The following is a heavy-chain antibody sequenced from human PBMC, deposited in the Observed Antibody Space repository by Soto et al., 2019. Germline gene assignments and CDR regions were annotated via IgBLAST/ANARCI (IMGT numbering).Heavy chain of an antibody. D-gene: IGHD3-22*01. V-gene: IGHV3-23*01. Sequence: PGGSLRLSCAASGFTFSSYAMSWVRQAPGNGLEWVSAITGGGGSTYYADSVKGRFTISRDNSKNTLYLQMNSLRAEDTAVYYCAKDRYLDHDSRGLDFDYWGQGTLVTVSS. J-gene: IGHJ4*02. CDR2: ITGGGGST. CDR3: AKDRYLDHDSRGLDFDY. CDR1: GFTFSSYA.